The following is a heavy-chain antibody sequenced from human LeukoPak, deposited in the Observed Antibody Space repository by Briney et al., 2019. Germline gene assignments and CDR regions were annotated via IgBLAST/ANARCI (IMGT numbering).Heavy chain of an antibody. J-gene: IGHJ4*02. Sequence: GGSLRLSCAASGFTFSSYAMYWVRQAPGKGLEWVALISYDGTNKYYADSVKGRITISRDNSKNTLYLQMNSLRAEDTAVYYCARDSHIVVVTAIRGDYFDYWGQGTLVTVSS. CDR3: ARDSHIVVVTAIRGDYFDY. CDR1: GFTFSSYA. V-gene: IGHV3-30*01. D-gene: IGHD2-21*02. CDR2: ISYDGTNK.